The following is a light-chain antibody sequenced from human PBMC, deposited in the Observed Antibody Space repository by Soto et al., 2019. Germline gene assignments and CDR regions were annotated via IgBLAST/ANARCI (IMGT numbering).Light chain of an antibody. CDR2: GAS. V-gene: IGKV3-15*01. CDR1: QAISSN. J-gene: IGKJ1*01. Sequence: EIVMTPSPATLSVSRGARATLSCRANQAISSNLAWYQQKPGQAPRLLIYGASTRATGIPDRFSGSGSGTEFTLTISSLEPEDFAVFYCHQYGSSPQTFGQGTKVEIK. CDR3: HQYGSSPQT.